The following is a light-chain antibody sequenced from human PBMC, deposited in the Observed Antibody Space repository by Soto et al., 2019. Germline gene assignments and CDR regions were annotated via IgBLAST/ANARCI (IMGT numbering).Light chain of an antibody. CDR2: DVS. CDR3: SSYTSSSTLLV. V-gene: IGLV2-14*01. CDR1: NSEVGGYNY. J-gene: IGLJ1*01. Sequence: SALTQPAPLSGSPGQSVTISCTWNNSEVGGYNYVSWYQQHPGKAPKLMIYDVSNRPSGVSNRFSGSKSGNTASLTISGLQAEDEADYYCSSYTSSSTLLVFGTGTKVTVL.